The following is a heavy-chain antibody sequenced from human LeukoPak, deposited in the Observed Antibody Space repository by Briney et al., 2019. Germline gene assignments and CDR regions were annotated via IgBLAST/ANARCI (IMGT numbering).Heavy chain of an antibody. Sequence: GGSLRLSCAASGFTFSIHWMSWVRQAPGKGLEWVSSISSSSSYIYYADSVKGRFTISRDNAKNSLYLQMNSLRAEDTAVYYCARDVARIHFDYWGQGTLVTVSS. CDR1: GFTFSIHW. CDR3: ARDVARIHFDY. V-gene: IGHV3-21*01. D-gene: IGHD2-21*01. CDR2: ISSSSSYI. J-gene: IGHJ4*02.